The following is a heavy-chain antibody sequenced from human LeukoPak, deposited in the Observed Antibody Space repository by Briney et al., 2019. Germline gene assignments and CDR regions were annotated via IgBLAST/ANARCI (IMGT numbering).Heavy chain of an antibody. V-gene: IGHV1-69*05. J-gene: IGHJ5*02. Sequence: SVKVSCKASGGTFSSYAISWVRQAPGQGLEWMGGIIPIFGTANYAQKFQGRVTITTDESTSTAYMELSSLRSEDTAVYYCARDRHCSSTSCYWFDPWGQGTVVTVSS. CDR2: IIPIFGTA. CDR1: GGTFSSYA. D-gene: IGHD2-2*01. CDR3: ARDRHCSSTSCYWFDP.